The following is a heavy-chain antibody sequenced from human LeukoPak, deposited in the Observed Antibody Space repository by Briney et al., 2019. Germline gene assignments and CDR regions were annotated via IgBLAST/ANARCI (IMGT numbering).Heavy chain of an antibody. V-gene: IGHV4-34*01. J-gene: IGHJ6*02. Sequence: SETLSLTFAVYGGSFSGYYWSRILQPPGKGLEWIGEINHSGSTNYNPSLKSRVTISVDTSKNQFALKLSSVTAADTAVYYCARRAYYYGSGSYYTSLSGMDVWGQGTTVTVSS. CDR1: GGSFSGYY. CDR2: INHSGST. D-gene: IGHD3-10*01. CDR3: ARRAYYYGSGSYYTSLSGMDV.